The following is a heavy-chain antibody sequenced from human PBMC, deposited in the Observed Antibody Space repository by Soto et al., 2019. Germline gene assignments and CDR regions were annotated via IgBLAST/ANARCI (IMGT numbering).Heavy chain of an antibody. J-gene: IGHJ2*01. Sequence: QITLKESGPTLVKPTQTLTLTCTFSGFSLSTSGVGVGWIRQPPVKALEWLALIYWDDDKRYSPSLKSMLTITKDTSKNQVVLTMTIMDPVAKDTYYCEHTHSISSWFWYFDLWGRGTLVTVSS. CDR3: EHTHSISSWFWYFDL. V-gene: IGHV2-5*02. CDR2: IYWDDDK. CDR1: GFSLSTSGVG. D-gene: IGHD6-6*01.